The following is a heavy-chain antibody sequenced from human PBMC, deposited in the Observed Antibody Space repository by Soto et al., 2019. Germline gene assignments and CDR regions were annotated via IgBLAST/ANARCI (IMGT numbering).Heavy chain of an antibody. CDR2: INDRGSI. CDR3: ARESHDILTGPPWVWYFDL. CDR1: GGSFSGYY. V-gene: IGHV4-34*01. D-gene: IGHD3-9*01. J-gene: IGHJ2*01. Sequence: QVQLQQWGAGPLRPLETLSLTCGVSGGSFSGYYWAWIRQSPGKGLEWFGEINDRGSINYNPSLKSRVSISVDTSKNHYSLNVRSVTAADPAVYYCARESHDILTGPPWVWYFDLWGRGTLVTVSS.